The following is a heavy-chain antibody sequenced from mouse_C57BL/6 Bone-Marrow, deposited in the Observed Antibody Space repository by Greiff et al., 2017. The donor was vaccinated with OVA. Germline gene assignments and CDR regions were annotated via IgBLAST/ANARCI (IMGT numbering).Heavy chain of an antibody. CDR2: IYPGGGYT. D-gene: IGHD1-1*01. J-gene: IGHJ4*01. Sequence: VQLQESGAELVRPGTSVKMSCKASGYTFTNYWIGWAKQRPGHGLEWIGDIYPGGGYTNYNEKFKGKATMTADKSSSTAYMQFSSLTSEDSAIYYCARGYYGSDYAMDYWGPGTSVTVSS. CDR1: GYTFTNYW. CDR3: ARGYYGSDYAMDY. V-gene: IGHV1-63*01.